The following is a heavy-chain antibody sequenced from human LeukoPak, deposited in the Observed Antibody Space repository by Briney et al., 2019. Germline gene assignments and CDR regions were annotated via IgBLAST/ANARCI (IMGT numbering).Heavy chain of an antibody. CDR3: ARRAAGNTPYFDY. J-gene: IGHJ4*02. V-gene: IGHV4-34*01. CDR2: INHSGST. D-gene: IGHD6-13*01. Sequence: PSETLSLTCAVYGGSFSGYYWSWIRQPPGKGLEWIGEINHSGSTNYNPSLKSRVTISVDTSKNQFSLKLSSVTAADTAVYYCARRAAGNTPYFDYWGQGTLVTVSS. CDR1: GGSFSGYY.